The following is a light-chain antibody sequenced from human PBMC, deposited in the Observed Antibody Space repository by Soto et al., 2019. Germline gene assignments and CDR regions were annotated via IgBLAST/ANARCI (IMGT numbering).Light chain of an antibody. CDR2: EVI. CDR1: SSDVGGYNY. V-gene: IGLV2-8*01. Sequence: QSALTQPPSASGSPGQSVTISCTGTSSDVGGYNYVSWYQQHPGKAPKLMIYEVIKRPSGVPDRFSGSKSGNTASLTVSGLQAEDEADYYCSSYAGSNNFEVFGTGTKVTVL. J-gene: IGLJ1*01. CDR3: SSYAGSNNFEV.